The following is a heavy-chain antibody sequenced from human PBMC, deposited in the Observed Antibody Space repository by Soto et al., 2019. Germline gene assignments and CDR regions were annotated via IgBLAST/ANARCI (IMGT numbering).Heavy chain of an antibody. Sequence: SETLSLTCAVYGGSFSGYYWSWIRQPPGKGLEWIGEINHSGSTNYNPSLKSRVTISVDTSKNQFSLKLSSVTAADTAVYYCARVPPPLRFFGAAGVYFDYWGQGTLVTVSS. CDR2: INHSGST. CDR3: ARVPPPLRFFGAAGVYFDY. D-gene: IGHD3-3*01. V-gene: IGHV4-34*01. CDR1: GGSFSGYY. J-gene: IGHJ4*02.